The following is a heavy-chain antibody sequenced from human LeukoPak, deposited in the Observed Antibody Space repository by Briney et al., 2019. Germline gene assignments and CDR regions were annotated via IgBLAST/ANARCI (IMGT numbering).Heavy chain of an antibody. CDR2: ISSSGSTI. J-gene: IGHJ6*04. Sequence: GGSLRLSCAASGFTFSSYAMSWVRQAPGKGLEWVSYISSSGSTIYYADSVKGRFTISGDNAKNSLYLQMNSLRAEDTAVYYCAELGITMIGGVWGKGTTVTISS. CDR1: GFTFSSYA. CDR3: AELGITMIGGV. D-gene: IGHD3-10*02. V-gene: IGHV3-48*03.